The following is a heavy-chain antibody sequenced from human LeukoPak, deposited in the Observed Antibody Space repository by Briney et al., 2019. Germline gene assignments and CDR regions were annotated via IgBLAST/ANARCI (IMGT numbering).Heavy chain of an antibody. Sequence: SETLSLTCTASGGSISSTNYYWVWLRQPPGKGLDWIGSIYYSGSTYYNPSLKSRVTISVDTSNNQFSLKLSSVTAADTAVYYCATVIERRYYFDYWGQGTLVTVSS. D-gene: IGHD2-21*01. J-gene: IGHJ4*02. CDR1: GGSISSTNYY. CDR3: ATVIERRYYFDY. V-gene: IGHV4-39*01. CDR2: IYYSGST.